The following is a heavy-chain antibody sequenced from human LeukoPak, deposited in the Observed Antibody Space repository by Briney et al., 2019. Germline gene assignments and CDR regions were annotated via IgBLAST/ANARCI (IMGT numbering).Heavy chain of an antibody. CDR2: ISGSGGST. D-gene: IGHD2-2*01. Sequence: PGGSLRLSCAASGFTFSSYAMSWVRQAPGKGLEWVSAISGSGGSTYYADSVKGRFTISRDNSKNALYLQMNSLRAEDTAVYYCAKVSCSSTSCNFDYWGQGTLVTVSS. CDR1: GFTFSSYA. V-gene: IGHV3-23*01. CDR3: AKVSCSSTSCNFDY. J-gene: IGHJ4*02.